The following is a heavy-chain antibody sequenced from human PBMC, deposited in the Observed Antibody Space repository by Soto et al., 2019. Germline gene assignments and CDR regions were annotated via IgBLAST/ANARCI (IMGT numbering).Heavy chain of an antibody. V-gene: IGHV4-59*01. Sequence: SETLSLTCTVSGDSISSYYWSWIRQPPGKGLEWIGYIYYSGSTNYNPSPKSRVTISVDTSKNQFSLKLSSVTAADTAVYYCARALGYCSGGSCYNWFDPWGQGALVTVSS. CDR1: GDSISSYY. D-gene: IGHD2-15*01. J-gene: IGHJ5*02. CDR2: IYYSGST. CDR3: ARALGYCSGGSCYNWFDP.